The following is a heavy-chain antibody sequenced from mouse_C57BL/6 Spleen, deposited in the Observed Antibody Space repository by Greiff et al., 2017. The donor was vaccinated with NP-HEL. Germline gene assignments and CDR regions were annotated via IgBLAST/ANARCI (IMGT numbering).Heavy chain of an antibody. D-gene: IGHD1-1*01. CDR1: GYSITSGYY. J-gene: IGHJ2*01. CDR2: ISYDGSN. Sequence: DVQLVESGPGLVKPSQSLSLTCSVTGYSITSGYYWNWIRQFPGNKLEWMGYISYDGSNNYNPSLKNRISITRDTSKNQFFLKLNSVTTEDTATYYCATLLLQYFDYWGQGTTLTVSS. CDR3: ATLLLQYFDY. V-gene: IGHV3-6*01.